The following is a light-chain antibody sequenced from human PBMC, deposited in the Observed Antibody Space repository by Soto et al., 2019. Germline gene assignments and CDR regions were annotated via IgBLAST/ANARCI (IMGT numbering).Light chain of an antibody. Sequence: DVQMTQSPSSLSASVGDRVTITCRASQSISNYLNWYQQTPGKAPKLLIYTASSLQTGVPSRFSGSGSWTDFTLTISGLHPEDFATYYCQQTYSTPRTFGQGTKVEIK. J-gene: IGKJ1*01. CDR2: TAS. CDR1: QSISNY. V-gene: IGKV1-39*01. CDR3: QQTYSTPRT.